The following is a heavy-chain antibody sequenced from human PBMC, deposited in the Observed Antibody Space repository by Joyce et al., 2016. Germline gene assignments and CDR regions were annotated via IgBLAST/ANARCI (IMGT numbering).Heavy chain of an antibody. Sequence: QVQLVQSGAEVKKPGASVKVSCRASGYTFTTYYMNWVRQAPGQGLEWLGMINPGAGSTGCPQKFQDRVSMTRDTSTSTVYLELSSLRFEDTAVYYCARAGRNTVSYFDYWGQGTVVTVSS. J-gene: IGHJ4*02. D-gene: IGHD4-17*01. V-gene: IGHV1-46*01. CDR2: INPGAGST. CDR3: ARAGRNTVSYFDY. CDR1: GYTFTTYY.